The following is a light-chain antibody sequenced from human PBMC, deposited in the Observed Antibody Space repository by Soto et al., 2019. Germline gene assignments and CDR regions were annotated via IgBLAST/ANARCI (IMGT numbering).Light chain of an antibody. CDR3: QQYGGSPIT. Sequence: EIVITQSPATLSVSPGERATLSCRASQSVSSNLAWYQQKTGQAPRLLMSGASSRDSGVPVRFSGSGSGTDFTLTISRLEPEDFSLYYCQQYGGSPITFGLGTRLEIK. J-gene: IGKJ5*01. CDR2: GAS. CDR1: QSVSSN. V-gene: IGKV3-20*01.